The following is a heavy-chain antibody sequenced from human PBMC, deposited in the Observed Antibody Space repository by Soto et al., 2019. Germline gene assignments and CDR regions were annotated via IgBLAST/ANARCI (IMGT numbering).Heavy chain of an antibody. Sequence: PGGSLRLSCEASGFTISTYGMHWVRQAPGKGLERVAVIWYDGSNKYYADSVKGRFTISRDNSENTLYLQMNSLRAEDTAVYYCARDQYCSTARCYSPRLDYWGQGTLVTVSS. J-gene: IGHJ4*02. CDR3: ARDQYCSTARCYSPRLDY. CDR2: IWYDGSNK. V-gene: IGHV3-33*01. CDR1: GFTISTYG. D-gene: IGHD2-2*02.